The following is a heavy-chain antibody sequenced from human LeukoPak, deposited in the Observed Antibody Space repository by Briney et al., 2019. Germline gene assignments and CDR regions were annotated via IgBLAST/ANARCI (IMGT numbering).Heavy chain of an antibody. D-gene: IGHD3/OR15-3a*01. V-gene: IGHV3-48*02. Sequence: PGGSLILSCAGSGFILSDCAIHWVRQAPGKGLEWVAYVSPHSSTIHYVDSVKGRFTISRDNAENSLYLQMSSLRDEDTAVYYCARDLDWAFDYWGQGTLVTVSS. J-gene: IGHJ4*02. CDR1: GFILSDCA. CDR3: ARDLDWAFDY. CDR2: VSPHSSTI.